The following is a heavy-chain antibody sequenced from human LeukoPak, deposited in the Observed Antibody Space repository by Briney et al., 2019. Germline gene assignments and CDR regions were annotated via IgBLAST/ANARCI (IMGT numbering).Heavy chain of an antibody. V-gene: IGHV3-33*08. J-gene: IGHJ3*02. Sequence: GGSLRLSCAASGFTFSSYAMSWVRQAPGKGLEWVAVIWYDGSNKYYADSVKGRFTISRDNSKNTLYLQMNSLRAEDTAVYYCARNYDSSGHDAFDIWGQGTMVTVSS. CDR1: GFTFSSYA. CDR2: IWYDGSNK. D-gene: IGHD3-22*01. CDR3: ARNYDSSGHDAFDI.